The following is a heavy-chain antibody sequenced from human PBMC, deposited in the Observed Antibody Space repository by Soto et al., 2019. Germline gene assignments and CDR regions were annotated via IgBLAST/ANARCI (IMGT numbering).Heavy chain of an antibody. J-gene: IGHJ4*02. CDR1: GFTFRTYD. D-gene: IGHD3-9*01. V-gene: IGHV3-23*01. CDR2: ISDTGGST. Sequence: PGVSLRRSCAASGFTFRTYDLNWVPQSPGEGLACVSSISDTGGSTNYADSVKGRFVISRDNSKNTLYLRMNSLRAEDTAVYFWQKTAYDILTGYRRRTPGFHFDSWGQGTRVTVSS. CDR3: QKTAYDILTGYRRRTPGFHFDS.